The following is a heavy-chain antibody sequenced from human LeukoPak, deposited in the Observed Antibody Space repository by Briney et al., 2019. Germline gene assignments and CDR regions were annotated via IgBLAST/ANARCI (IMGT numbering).Heavy chain of an antibody. V-gene: IGHV3-30*18. Sequence: GGSLRLSCAASGFTFSSFGMHWVRQAPGKGLEWVAVLSYDGSNRYYADSVKGRSTISRDNSKNTLYLQMNSLRAEDTAVYYCAKDASTVTLHADYWGQGTLVPVSS. D-gene: IGHD4-17*01. CDR3: AKDASTVTLHADY. J-gene: IGHJ4*02. CDR1: GFTFSSFG. CDR2: LSYDGSNR.